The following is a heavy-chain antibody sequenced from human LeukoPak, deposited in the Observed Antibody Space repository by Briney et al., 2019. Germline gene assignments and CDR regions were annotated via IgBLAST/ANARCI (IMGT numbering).Heavy chain of an antibody. J-gene: IGHJ6*02. V-gene: IGHV5-51*01. CDR1: GYSFTTYW. CDR2: IYGGDSET. D-gene: IGHD2-15*01. Sequence: GESLKISCKGSGYSFTTYWIGWVRQMSGKGLEWMGIIYGGDSETRYSPSFLGQVTMSADKSISTAYLQWSSLKAADTGIYYCARLDCSGGGCYLPDYFFHFGMDVWGQGTTVTVSS. CDR3: ARLDCSGGGCYLPDYFFHFGMDV.